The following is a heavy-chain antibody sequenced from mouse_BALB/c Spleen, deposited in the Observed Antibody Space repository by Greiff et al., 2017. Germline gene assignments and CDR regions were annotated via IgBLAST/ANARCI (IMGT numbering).Heavy chain of an antibody. CDR3: ARFDYYAMDY. V-gene: IGHV5-17*02. CDR2: ISSGSSTI. CDR1: GFSFSSFG. J-gene: IGHJ4*01. Sequence: EVMLVESGGGLVQPGGSRKLSCAASGFSFSSFGMHWVRQAPEKGLEWVAYISSGSSTIYYADTVKGRFTISRDNPKNTLFLQMTSRRSEDTAMYYCARFDYYAMDYWGQGTSVTVSS.